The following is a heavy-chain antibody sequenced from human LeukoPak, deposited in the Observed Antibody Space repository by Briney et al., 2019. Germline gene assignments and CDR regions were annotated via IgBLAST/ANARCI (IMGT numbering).Heavy chain of an antibody. CDR1: GGSISSYY. D-gene: IGHD3-3*01. CDR3: AMSKDYDFWSGYGHPFDP. Sequence: SETLSLTCTVSGGSISSYYWSWIRQPAGKGLEWIGRIYTSGSINYNPSLKSRVTISVDTSKNQFSLKLSSVTAADTAVYYCAMSKDYDFWSGYGHPFDPWGQGTLVTVSS. CDR2: IYTSGSI. J-gene: IGHJ5*02. V-gene: IGHV4-4*07.